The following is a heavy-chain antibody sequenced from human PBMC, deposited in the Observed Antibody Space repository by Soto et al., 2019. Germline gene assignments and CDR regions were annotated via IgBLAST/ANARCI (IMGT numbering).Heavy chain of an antibody. V-gene: IGHV3-23*01. Sequence: GSLRLSYAASGFNFSSCAMSWVRQAPGKGLEWVSAISGSGGSTYYADSVKGRFTISRDNSKNTLYLQMNSLRAEDTAVYYCAKDTRRGYSYGPSPVCFDYWGQGTLVTVSS. D-gene: IGHD5-18*01. CDR2: ISGSGGST. CDR3: AKDTRRGYSYGPSPVCFDY. J-gene: IGHJ4*02. CDR1: GFNFSSCA.